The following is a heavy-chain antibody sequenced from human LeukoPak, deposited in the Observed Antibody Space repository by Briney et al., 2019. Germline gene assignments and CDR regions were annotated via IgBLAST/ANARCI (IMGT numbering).Heavy chain of an antibody. D-gene: IGHD1-20*01. J-gene: IGHJ4*02. Sequence: SETLSLTCSVSDDSITMYYWTWIRQPPGKGLEWIGYVDHTGSTNFNPSLNGRVSISRDTTKNLFSLRLRSVTAADTAVYYCVRGHRDNWHLDFAHWGPGTLVTVSS. CDR2: VDHTGST. CDR3: VRGHRDNWHLDFAH. V-gene: IGHV4-59*08. CDR1: DDSITMYY.